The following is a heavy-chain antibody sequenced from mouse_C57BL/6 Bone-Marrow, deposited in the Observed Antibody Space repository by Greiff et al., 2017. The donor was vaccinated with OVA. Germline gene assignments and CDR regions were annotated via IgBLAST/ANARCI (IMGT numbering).Heavy chain of an antibody. CDR1: GFTFSDYY. D-gene: IGHD1-1*01. J-gene: IGHJ2*01. CDR2: INSDGSST. Sequence: EVKLVESEGGLVQPGSSMKLSCTASGFTFSDYYMAWVRQVPEKGLEWVAIINSDGSSTYYLDSLKSRFIISRDNAKNILYLQMSSLKSEDTATDYCARVDFITTVRGDYWGQGTTLTVSS. CDR3: ARVDFITTVRGDY. V-gene: IGHV5-16*01.